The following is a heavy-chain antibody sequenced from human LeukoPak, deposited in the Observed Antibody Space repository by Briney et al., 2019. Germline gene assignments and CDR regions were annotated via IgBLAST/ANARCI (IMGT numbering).Heavy chain of an antibody. D-gene: IGHD3-10*01. CDR3: ARVPRSLYGSGSYLRYYYYGMDV. CDR2: ISYDGSNK. CDR1: GFTFSSYA. Sequence: PGGSLRLSCAASGFTFSSYAMHWVRQAPGKGLEWVAVISYDGSNKYYADSVKGRFTISRDNSKNTLYLQMNSLRAEDTAVYYCARVPRSLYGSGSYLRYYYYGMDVWGQGTTVTVSS. V-gene: IGHV3-30-3*01. J-gene: IGHJ6*02.